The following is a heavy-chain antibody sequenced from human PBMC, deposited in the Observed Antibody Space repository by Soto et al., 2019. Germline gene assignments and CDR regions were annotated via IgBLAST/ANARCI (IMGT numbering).Heavy chain of an antibody. Sequence: GESLQISWKGSGYSFGLCLIAWVRQMPGKGLEWMGRIDPSDGYTNYSPSFRGHVTISVDTSISTAYLQWSNLKASDTAIYYCAKCFFFSIGDPFGLFDFWAQGTMV. V-gene: IGHV5-10-1*01. J-gene: IGHJ3*01. D-gene: IGHD6-6*01. CDR3: AKCFFFSIGDPFGLFDF. CDR1: GYSFGLCL. CDR2: IDPSDGYT.